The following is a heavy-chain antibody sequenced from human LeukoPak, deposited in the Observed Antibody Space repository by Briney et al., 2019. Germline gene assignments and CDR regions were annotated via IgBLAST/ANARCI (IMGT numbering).Heavy chain of an antibody. CDR1: GYTFTGYY. D-gene: IGHD4-17*01. CDR3: ARVPRLSVTTTIFAFDI. J-gene: IGHJ3*02. V-gene: IGHV1-2*02. Sequence: GASVKVSCKASGYTFTGYYMHWVRQAPGQGLEWMGWIYPNSGGTNYAQKFQGRVTMTRDTSISTAYMELSRLRSDDTAVYYCARVPRLSVTTTIFAFDIWGQGTMVTLSS. CDR2: IYPNSGGT.